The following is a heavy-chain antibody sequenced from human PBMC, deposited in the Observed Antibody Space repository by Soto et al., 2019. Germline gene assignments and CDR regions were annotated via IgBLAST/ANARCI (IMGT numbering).Heavy chain of an antibody. V-gene: IGHV3-7*03. J-gene: IGHJ4*02. D-gene: IGHD6-19*01. Sequence: GSLRLSCAASGFTFSSYWMSWVRQAPGKGLEWVANIKQDGSEKYYVDSVKGRFTISRDNAKNSLYLQMNSLRAEDTAVYYCARDLRLDSSGWYVDYWGQGTLVTV. CDR1: GFTFSSYW. CDR3: ARDLRLDSSGWYVDY. CDR2: IKQDGSEK.